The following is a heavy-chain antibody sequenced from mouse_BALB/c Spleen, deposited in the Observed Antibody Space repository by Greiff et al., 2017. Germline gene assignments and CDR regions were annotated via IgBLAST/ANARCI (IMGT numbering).Heavy chain of an antibody. CDR1: GFTFSDYG. CDR3: GRGSTMITAGAMDY. D-gene: IGHD2-4*01. J-gene: IGHJ4*01. V-gene: IGHV5-15*02. Sequence: EVQRVESGGGLVQPGGSRKLSCAASGFTFSDYGMAWVRQAPGKGPEWVAFISNLAYSIYYADTVTGRFTISRETAKNTLYLEMSRLRSEDTAMYYCGRGSTMITAGAMDYWGQGTSVTVSS. CDR2: ISNLAYSI.